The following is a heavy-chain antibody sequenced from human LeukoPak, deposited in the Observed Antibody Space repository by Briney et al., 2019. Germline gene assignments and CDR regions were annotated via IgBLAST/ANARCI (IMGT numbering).Heavy chain of an antibody. J-gene: IGHJ6*03. CDR3: ARMWELIPSYYYYYMDV. CDR1: GYTFTGYY. Sequence: ASVKVSCKASGYTFTGYYMHWVRQAPGQGLEWMGWINPNSGGTNYAQKFQGRVTMTRDTSISTAYMELSRLRSDDTAVYYCARMWELIPSYYYYYMDVWGKGTTVTVSS. D-gene: IGHD1-26*01. V-gene: IGHV1-2*02. CDR2: INPNSGGT.